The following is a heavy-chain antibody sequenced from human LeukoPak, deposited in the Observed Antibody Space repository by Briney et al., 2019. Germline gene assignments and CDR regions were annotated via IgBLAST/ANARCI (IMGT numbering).Heavy chain of an antibody. CDR3: AKEGGQAGSDIGDY. CDR1: GFTFSTYS. D-gene: IGHD3-10*01. Sequence: GGSLRLSCAASGFTFSTYSMYWVRQAPGKGLEWVSAISGRGHKTFYGDSVKDRFTVSSEHSKNTLYLQMNSLRADDTAIYYCAKEGGQAGSDIGDYWGQGTLVTVSS. CDR2: ISGRGHKT. V-gene: IGHV3-23*01. J-gene: IGHJ4*02.